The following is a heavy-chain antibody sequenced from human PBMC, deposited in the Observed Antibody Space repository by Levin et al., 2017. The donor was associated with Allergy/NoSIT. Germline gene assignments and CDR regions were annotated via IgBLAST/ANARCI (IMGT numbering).Heavy chain of an antibody. CDR2: ISGSGATI. CDR3: ARERVGAFDY. CDR1: EFTFSRYS. Sequence: PGGSLRLSCAASEFTFSRYSFHWVRQAPGKGLEWLSYISGSGATIYYADSVKGRFTISRDNAKNSLYLQINSLRAEDTAVYYCARERVGAFDYWGQGTLVTVSS. J-gene: IGHJ4*02. D-gene: IGHD3-16*01. V-gene: IGHV3-48*01.